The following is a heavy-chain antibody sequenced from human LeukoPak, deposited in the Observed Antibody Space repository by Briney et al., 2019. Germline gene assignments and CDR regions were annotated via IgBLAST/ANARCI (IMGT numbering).Heavy chain of an antibody. Sequence: GSLRLSCAASGFTFDNYAMTWLRQPPGKGLEWIGEINARGDTNYNPSLKSRVTISVDTSKKQFSLRLTSMIAADTALYYCARGQVPAARGYNWFDPWGQGTLVTVSS. CDR2: INARGDT. J-gene: IGHJ5*02. D-gene: IGHD2-2*01. V-gene: IGHV4-34*01. CDR1: GFTFDNYA. CDR3: ARGQVPAARGYNWFDP.